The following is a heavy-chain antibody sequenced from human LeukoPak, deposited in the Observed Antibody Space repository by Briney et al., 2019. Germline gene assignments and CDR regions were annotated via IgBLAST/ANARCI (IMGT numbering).Heavy chain of an antibody. CDR1: GFTFSGSA. J-gene: IGHJ6*02. D-gene: IGHD3-10*01. CDR2: IRSKANSYAT. V-gene: IGHV3-73*01. CDR3: TRPMGGDYYYYGMDV. Sequence: GGSLKLSCAASGFTFSGSAMHWVRQASGKGLEWVGRIRSKANSYATAYAASVKGRFTISRDDSKNTAYLRMNSLKTEDTAVYYCTRPMGGDYYYYGMDVWGQGTTVTVSS.